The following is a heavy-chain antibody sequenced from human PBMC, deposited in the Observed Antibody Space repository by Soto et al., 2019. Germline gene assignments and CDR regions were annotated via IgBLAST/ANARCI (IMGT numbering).Heavy chain of an antibody. CDR2: IYYSGST. V-gene: IGHV4-61*01. Sequence: QVQLQESGPGLVKPSETLSLTCTVSGGSVSSGSYYWRWIRQPPGKGLEWIGYIYYSGSTNYNPSLKSRVTISVDTSKTQFSLKLSSVTAADTAVYYCARGSGPNDAFDIWGQGTMVTVSS. D-gene: IGHD2-15*01. J-gene: IGHJ3*02. CDR1: GGSVSSGSYY. CDR3: ARGSGPNDAFDI.